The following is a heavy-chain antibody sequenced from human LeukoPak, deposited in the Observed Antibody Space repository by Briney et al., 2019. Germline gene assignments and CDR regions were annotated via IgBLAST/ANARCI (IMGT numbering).Heavy chain of an antibody. J-gene: IGHJ5*02. CDR1: GGSISSGGYY. CDR2: IYYSGST. Sequence: PSETLSLTCTVSGGSISSGGYYWSWIRRHPGKGLEWIGYIYYSGSTYYNPSLKSRVTISVDTSKNQFSLKLSSVTAADTAVYYCARDSPYYYGSSWFDPWGQGTLVTVSS. D-gene: IGHD3-10*01. V-gene: IGHV4-31*03. CDR3: ARDSPYYYGSSWFDP.